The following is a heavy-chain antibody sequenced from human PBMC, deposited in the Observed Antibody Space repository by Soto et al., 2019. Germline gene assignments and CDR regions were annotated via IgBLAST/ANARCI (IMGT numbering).Heavy chain of an antibody. D-gene: IGHD6-13*01. CDR1: GGSIISYY. CDR2: IYYSGST. CDR3: ARQYSSSWYWFDH. V-gene: IGHV4-59*08. J-gene: IGHJ5*02. Sequence: PSETLSLTCTVSGGSIISYYWSWIRQPPGKGLEWIGYIYYSGSTNYNPSLKSRVTISVDTSKNQFSLKLSSVTAADTAVYYCARQYSSSWYWFDHWGQGTLVTVSS.